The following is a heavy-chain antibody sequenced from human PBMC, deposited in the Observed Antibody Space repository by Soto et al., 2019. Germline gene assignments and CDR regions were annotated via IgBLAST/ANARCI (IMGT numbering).Heavy chain of an antibody. CDR1: GFSLSTSGVG. Sequence: SGPTLVKPTQTLTLTCTFSGFSLSTSGVGVGWIRQPPGKALEWLALIYWDDDKRYSPSLKSRLTITKDTSKNQVVLTMTNMDPVDTATYYCAHSVAAAGTVFILHPEYFQHWGQGTLVTVSS. J-gene: IGHJ1*01. CDR3: AHSVAAAGTVFILHPEYFQH. D-gene: IGHD6-13*01. CDR2: IYWDDDK. V-gene: IGHV2-5*02.